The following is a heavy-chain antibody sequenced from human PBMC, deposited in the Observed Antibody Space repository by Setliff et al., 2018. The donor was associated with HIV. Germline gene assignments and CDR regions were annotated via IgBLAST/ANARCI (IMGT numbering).Heavy chain of an antibody. CDR3: ARSPYYYDSSARVGLLYYYGMDV. CDR2: IIPIFDAV. J-gene: IGHJ6*02. Sequence: SVKVSCKASGGTFSSYAISWVRQAPGQGLEWMGRIIPIFDAVNYAQKFQARITINADKSTNTAYMELRSLRSEDTAVYYCARSPYYYDSSARVGLLYYYGMDVWGQGTTVTVSS. CDR1: GGTFSSYA. D-gene: IGHD3-22*01. V-gene: IGHV1-69*06.